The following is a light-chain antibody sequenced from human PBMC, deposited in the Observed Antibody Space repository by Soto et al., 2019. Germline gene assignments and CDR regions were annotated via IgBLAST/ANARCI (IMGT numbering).Light chain of an antibody. CDR1: QGIRND. CDR2: AAS. CDR3: LQDYNYPRT. Sequence: AIQMTQSPSSLSASVGDRVTITCRASQGIRNDLGWYQQKPGKAPNLLIYAASNLESGVPSRFSGSGSGTDFTLTISSLQPEDFAAYYCLQDYNYPRTFGQGTKVEIK. V-gene: IGKV1-6*01. J-gene: IGKJ1*01.